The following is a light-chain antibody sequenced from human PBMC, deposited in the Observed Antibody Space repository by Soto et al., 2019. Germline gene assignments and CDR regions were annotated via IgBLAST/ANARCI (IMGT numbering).Light chain of an antibody. Sequence: DLQMTQTASSLSASVGDRVTITCQANQDISNYLNWYQQKPGKAPKLLIYDASNLETGVPSRFSGSGSGTDFTFTISSLQPEDIAANYCQQYHNLPLTFGGGTKVEIK. CDR2: DAS. V-gene: IGKV1-33*01. CDR3: QQYHNLPLT. CDR1: QDISNY. J-gene: IGKJ4*01.